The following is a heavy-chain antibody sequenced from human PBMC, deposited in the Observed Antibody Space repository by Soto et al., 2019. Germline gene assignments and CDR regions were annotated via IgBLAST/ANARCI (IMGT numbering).Heavy chain of an antibody. J-gene: IGHJ3*02. CDR3: ARDRNGAFDI. D-gene: IGHD2-8*01. CDR2: IYYSGST. Sequence: LQLLSLTCTVAGGSISGGDYYWSWIRQPPGKGLEWIGYIYYSGSTYYNPSLKSRVTISVDTSKNQFSLKLSSVTAADTAVYYCARDRNGAFDIWGQGTMVIVSS. V-gene: IGHV4-30-4*01. CDR1: GGSISGGDYY.